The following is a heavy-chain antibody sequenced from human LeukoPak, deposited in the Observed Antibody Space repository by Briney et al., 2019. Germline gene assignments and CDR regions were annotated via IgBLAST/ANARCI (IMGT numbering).Heavy chain of an antibody. D-gene: IGHD5-18*01. V-gene: IGHV1-69*13. J-gene: IGHJ4*02. CDR2: IIPIFGTA. CDR1: GGTFSSYA. CDR3: ARGDLGRRGYSYGVDY. Sequence: GASVKVSCKASGGTFSSYAISWVRQAPGQGLEWMGGIIPIFGTANYAQKFQGRVTITADESTSTAYMELSSLRSEDTAVYYYARGDLGRRGYSYGVDYWGQGTLVTVSS.